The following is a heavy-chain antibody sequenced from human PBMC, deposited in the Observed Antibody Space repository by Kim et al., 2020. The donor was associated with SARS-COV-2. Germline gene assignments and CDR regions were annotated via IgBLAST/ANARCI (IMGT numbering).Heavy chain of an antibody. CDR3: VTDRTLWT. CDR2: WSSS. J-gene: IGHJ5*02. V-gene: IGHV3-74*01. Sequence: WSSSCYIDCVKGRFPITRDNAKNTVSLQMNSLRPEDSAVYYCVTDRTLWTWGQGTLVTVSS. D-gene: IGHD1-1*01.